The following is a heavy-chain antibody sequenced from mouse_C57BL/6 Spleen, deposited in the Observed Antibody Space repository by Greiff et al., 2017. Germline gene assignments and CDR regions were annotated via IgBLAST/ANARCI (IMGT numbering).Heavy chain of an antibody. CDR1: GYTFTGYW. J-gene: IGHJ3*01. CDR2: ILPGSGST. Sequence: VQLQQSGAELMKPGASVKLSCKATGYTFTGYWIEWVKQRPGHGLEWIGEILPGSGSTNYNEKFKGKATFTADTSSNTAYMQLSSLTPEDSAIYYGARRGAYYSKSSFAYWGQGTLVTVSA. CDR3: ARRGAYYSKSSFAY. D-gene: IGHD2-5*01. V-gene: IGHV1-9*01.